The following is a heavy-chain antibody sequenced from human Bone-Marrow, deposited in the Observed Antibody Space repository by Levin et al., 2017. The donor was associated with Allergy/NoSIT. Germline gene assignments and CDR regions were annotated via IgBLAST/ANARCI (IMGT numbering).Heavy chain of an antibody. D-gene: IGHD6-6*01. Sequence: PGGSLRLSCAGADFPSNTYDMVWVRQAPGKGLEWISYISSSSMTTYFADSVRGRFTASRDNANNSLSLHMSSLRVDDTAVYYCSRAEYTYGFSAFDLWGQGTPVTVSS. CDR1: DFPSNTYD. J-gene: IGHJ3*01. CDR2: ISSSSMTT. CDR3: SRAEYTYGFSAFDL. V-gene: IGHV3-48*04.